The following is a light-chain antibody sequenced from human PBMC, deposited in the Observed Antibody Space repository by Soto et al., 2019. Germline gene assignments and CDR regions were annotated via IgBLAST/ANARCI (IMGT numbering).Light chain of an antibody. CDR2: SAS. V-gene: IGKV3-15*01. J-gene: IGKJ5*01. CDR3: QQYDIWPIT. Sequence: EIVMTQSPATLSVSPGERDTLSCRASQSVSSNLAWHQQKPGQAPRLLIYSASTRATGIPARFSGSGSGTEFTLTISSLLSEDIAVYYCQQYDIWPITFGQGTRLEIK. CDR1: QSVSSN.